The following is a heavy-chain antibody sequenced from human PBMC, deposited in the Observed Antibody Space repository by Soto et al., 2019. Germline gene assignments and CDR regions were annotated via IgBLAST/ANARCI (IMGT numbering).Heavy chain of an antibody. CDR3: ARERDGYVWYFDL. Sequence: QVQLQESGPGLVKPSQTLSLTCTVSGGSISSGDYYWSWIRQPPGKGLEWIGYIYYSGSTYYNPSLKSRVTISVDTATNQFSLKLSAVTAADTAVYYCARERDGYVWYFDLWGRGTLVTVSS. CDR2: IYYSGST. J-gene: IGHJ2*01. CDR1: GGSISSGDYY. V-gene: IGHV4-30-4*01. D-gene: IGHD5-12*01.